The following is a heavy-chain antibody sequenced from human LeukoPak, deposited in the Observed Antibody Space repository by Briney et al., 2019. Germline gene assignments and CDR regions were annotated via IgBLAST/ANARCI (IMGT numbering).Heavy chain of an antibody. J-gene: IGHJ6*02. CDR2: IRSEAYGGTT. D-gene: IGHD5-18*01. CDR1: GFTFGDHA. Sequence: PGGSLRLSCTTSGFTFGDHAMCWVRQAPGKGLEWVGFIRSEAYGGTTEYAASVKGRFTISRDDSRGIAYLQMNSLKTEDTALYYCARGPIHLWLYYGMDLRGQGTTVTVSS. CDR3: ARGPIHLWLYYGMDL. V-gene: IGHV3-49*04.